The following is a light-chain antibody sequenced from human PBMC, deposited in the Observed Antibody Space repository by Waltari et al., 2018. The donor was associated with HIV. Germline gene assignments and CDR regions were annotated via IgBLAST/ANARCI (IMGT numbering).Light chain of an antibody. V-gene: IGLV1-47*01. CDR2: AND. CDR1: SSHIGTDV. J-gene: IGLJ2*01. CDR3: AVWDANVSGWE. Sequence: QSVMSQPPSASGTPGQRVTISCSGRSSHIGTDVVYWYQLLPGATPNLLIYANDGRRSGVPDRFSRSKSGTSASLAISVRRSEDEGDYYGAVWDANVSGWEFGGGTKLTVL.